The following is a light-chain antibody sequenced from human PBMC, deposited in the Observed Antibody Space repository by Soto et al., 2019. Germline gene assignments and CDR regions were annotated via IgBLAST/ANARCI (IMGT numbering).Light chain of an antibody. V-gene: IGKV1-5*01. CDR3: QQYKVYPYT. CDR2: EVS. J-gene: IGKJ2*01. Sequence: DIQMTQSPSTLSASIGDRVTLTCRASQSLTGRLAWYQQKPCRPPKLLIYEVSNLESGVPSRFSGSESGTNFTLTISSLRPDDFATFYCQQYKVYPYTFGQGTRLDI. CDR1: QSLTGR.